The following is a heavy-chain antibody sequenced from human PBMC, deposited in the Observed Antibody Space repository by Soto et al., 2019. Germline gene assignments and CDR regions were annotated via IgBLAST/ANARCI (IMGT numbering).Heavy chain of an antibody. J-gene: IGHJ6*02. D-gene: IGHD1-1*01. CDR3: SKDRSRRTGYYYGIDV. V-gene: IGHV3-33*03. CDR2: MWYDRSHT. Sequence: GGSLRLSCAASGFTFSSYAMHWVRQAPGKGLEWVALMWYDRSHTYYAESVKGRFNISRDESKNMLFLHMSGLRAEDTAVYYCSKDRSRRTGYYYGIDVCGQGTTVTVYS. CDR1: GFTFSSYA.